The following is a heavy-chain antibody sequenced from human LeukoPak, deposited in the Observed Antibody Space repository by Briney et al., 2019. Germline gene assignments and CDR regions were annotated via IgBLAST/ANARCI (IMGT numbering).Heavy chain of an antibody. CDR3: AKSVGHDYGDHEYFQH. V-gene: IGHV3-9*03. Sequence: PGGSLRLSCAASGFTFDDYAMHWVRQAPGKGLEWVSGISWNSGSIGYADSVKGRFTISRDNAKNSLYLQMNSLRAEDMALYYCAKSVGHDYGDHEYFQHWGQGTLVTVSS. D-gene: IGHD4-17*01. J-gene: IGHJ1*01. CDR2: ISWNSGSI. CDR1: GFTFDDYA.